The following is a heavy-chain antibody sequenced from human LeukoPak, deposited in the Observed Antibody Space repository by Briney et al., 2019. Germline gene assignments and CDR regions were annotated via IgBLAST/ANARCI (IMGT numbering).Heavy chain of an antibody. Sequence: AASVKVSCKASGGTFSSYAISWVRQAPGQGLEWMGGIIPIFGTANYAQKFQGRVTITADESTSTAYMELSSLRSEDTAVYYCARDAEVVVVPAAINGGYYYYMDVWGKGTTVTVSS. D-gene: IGHD2-2*02. CDR3: ARDAEVVVVPAAINGGYYYYMDV. CDR1: GGTFSSYA. CDR2: IIPIFGTA. J-gene: IGHJ6*03. V-gene: IGHV1-69*01.